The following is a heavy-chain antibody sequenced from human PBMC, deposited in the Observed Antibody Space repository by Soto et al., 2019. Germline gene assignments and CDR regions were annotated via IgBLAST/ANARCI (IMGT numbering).Heavy chain of an antibody. D-gene: IGHD3-22*01. CDR3: ATDRSGYYYDAPGY. CDR1: RYTLTELS. CDR2: FDPEDGET. V-gene: IGHV1-24*01. J-gene: IGHJ4*02. Sequence: ASVKVSCKVSRYTLTELSMHWVRQAPGKGLEWMGGFDPEDGETIYAQKFQGRVTMTEDTSTDTAYMELSSLRSEDTAVYYCATDRSGYYYDAPGYWGQGTLVTVSS.